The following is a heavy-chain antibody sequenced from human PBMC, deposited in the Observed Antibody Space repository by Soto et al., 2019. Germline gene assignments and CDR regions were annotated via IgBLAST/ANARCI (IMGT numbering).Heavy chain of an antibody. CDR1: GYTFTIYD. CDR2: MNPNSGNT. Sequence: ASVRVSCKASGYTFTIYDINWVRQATGQGLEWMGWMNPNSGNTGYAQKFQGRVTMTRNTSISTAYMELSSLRSEDTAVYYCARVYVNYNFITYGMDVCGQGTTVTVSS. D-gene: IGHD1-1*01. CDR3: ARVYVNYNFITYGMDV. J-gene: IGHJ6*02. V-gene: IGHV1-8*01.